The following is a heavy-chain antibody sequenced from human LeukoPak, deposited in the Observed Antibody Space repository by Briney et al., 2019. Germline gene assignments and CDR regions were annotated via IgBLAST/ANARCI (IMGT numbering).Heavy chain of an antibody. CDR3: AKDPPTVMANAFHI. CDR2: ISGSGGTT. D-gene: IGHD5-18*01. Sequence: PGGSLRRSCAASGFTFSSYGMSWVRQAPGKGLEWVSSISGSGGTTYYADSVKGRFTISRDNSKNTLYLQMNSLRADDTAVYSCAKDPPTVMANAFHIWGQSTIVTLS. CDR1: GFTFSSYG. J-gene: IGHJ3*02. V-gene: IGHV3-23*01.